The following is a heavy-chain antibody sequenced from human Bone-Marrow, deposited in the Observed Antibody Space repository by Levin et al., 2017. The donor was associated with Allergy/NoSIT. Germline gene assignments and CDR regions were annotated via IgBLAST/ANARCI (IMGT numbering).Heavy chain of an antibody. CDR2: INPGSGNA. CDR1: GYTFTSFD. V-gene: IGHV1-8*01. D-gene: IGHD3-16*01. CDR3: SRGGGERGNVIRRWFDP. J-gene: IGHJ5*02. Sequence: ASVKVSCKASGYTFTSFDINWVRQATGQGLEWVGWINPGSGNAGYAQKFQGRVTMTRDTSINTVYMDLRSLRSEDTAVYYCSRGGGERGNVIRRWFDPWGQGSQVTVSS.